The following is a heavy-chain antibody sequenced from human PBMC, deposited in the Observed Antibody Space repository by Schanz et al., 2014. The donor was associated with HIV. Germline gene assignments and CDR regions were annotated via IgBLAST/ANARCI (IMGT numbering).Heavy chain of an antibody. V-gene: IGHV1-2*02. J-gene: IGHJ4*02. Sequence: QVQLVQSGAEVKKPGASVKVSCKASGYTFTDYFIHWVRQAPGQGLEWMGWEKPNSGETRFARKFQGRVTMTTDTTSSTAHMELRSLRSDDTAVYYCARTTGYYGSGASDYWGQGTLVTVSS. CDR3: ARTTGYYGSGASDY. CDR2: EKPNSGET. CDR1: GYTFTDYF. D-gene: IGHD3-10*01.